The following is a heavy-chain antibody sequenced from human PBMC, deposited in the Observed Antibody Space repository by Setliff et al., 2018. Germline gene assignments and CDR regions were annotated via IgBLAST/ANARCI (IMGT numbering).Heavy chain of an antibody. CDR1: GGSISSYY. CDR3: ARTGTYRYFDY. J-gene: IGHJ4*02. Sequence: PSETLSLTCTVSGGSISSYYWSWIRQPPGKGLEWIGRIYYRGDTYYNPSLKGRLTISVDTAQNQFSLRLTSVTAADTAVYYCARTGTYRYFDYWGQGALVTVSS. V-gene: IGHV4-59*05. CDR2: IYYRGDT. D-gene: IGHD1-1*01.